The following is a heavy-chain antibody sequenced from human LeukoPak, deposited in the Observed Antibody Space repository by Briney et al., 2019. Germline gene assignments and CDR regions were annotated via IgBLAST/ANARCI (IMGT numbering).Heavy chain of an antibody. CDR3: ARGRYYLDY. CDR2: INGDGSST. J-gene: IGHJ4*02. CDR1: GFTFRSYW. Sequence: GGSLRLSCAASGFTFRSYWMHWVRQAPGKGLVWVSRINGDGSSTTYADSVKGRFTISRDNAKNTLYLQMNCLRAEDTAVYYCARGRYYLDYWGQGTLVSVSS. V-gene: IGHV3-74*01. D-gene: IGHD3-16*01.